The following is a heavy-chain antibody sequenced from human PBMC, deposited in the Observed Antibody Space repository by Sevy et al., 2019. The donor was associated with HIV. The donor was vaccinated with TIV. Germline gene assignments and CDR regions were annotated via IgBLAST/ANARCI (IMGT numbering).Heavy chain of an antibody. J-gene: IGHJ4*02. V-gene: IGHV3-23*01. CDR3: AREGCTKPHDY. CDR2: FSFGCGRI. D-gene: IGHD2-8*01. Sequence: GGSLRLSCEASGFTFSKYSMSWVRQAPGKGLEWVSTFSFGCGRINYADSVKGRFTIFRDDSKNTLYLQMNSLRAEDTAVYYCAREGCTKPHDYWGQGTLVTVSS. CDR1: GFTFSKYS.